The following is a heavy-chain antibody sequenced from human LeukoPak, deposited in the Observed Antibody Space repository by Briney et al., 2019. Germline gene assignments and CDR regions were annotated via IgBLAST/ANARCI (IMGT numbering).Heavy chain of an antibody. CDR1: GYTFTSYY. CDR2: INPSGGST. J-gene: IGHJ6*02. V-gene: IGHV1-46*01. CDR3: ARGHIPKYSSGWLIHYYYYGMDV. Sequence: ASVKVSCKASGYTFTSYYMHWVRQAPGQGLEWMGIINPSGGSTSYAQKFQGRVTMTRNTSISTAYMELSSLRSEDTAVYYCARGHIPKYSSGWLIHYYYYGMDVWGQGTTVTVSS. D-gene: IGHD6-19*01.